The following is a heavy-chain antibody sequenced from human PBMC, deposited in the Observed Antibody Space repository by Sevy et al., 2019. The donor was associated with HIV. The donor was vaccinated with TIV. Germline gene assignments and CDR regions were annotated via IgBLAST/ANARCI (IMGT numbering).Heavy chain of an antibody. CDR3: ARIGIVGAKASYFDY. Sequence: GESLKTSCAASGFTFSSYALHWVRQAPGKGLEWVAVISYDGSNKYYADSVKGRFTISRDNSKNTLYLQMNSLRAEDTAAYYCARIGIVGAKASYFDYWGQGTLVTVSS. CDR1: GFTFSSYA. V-gene: IGHV3-30*04. CDR2: ISYDGSNK. J-gene: IGHJ4*02. D-gene: IGHD1-26*01.